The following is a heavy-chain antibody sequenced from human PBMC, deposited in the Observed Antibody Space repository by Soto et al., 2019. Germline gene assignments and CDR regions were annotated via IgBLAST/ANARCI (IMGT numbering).Heavy chain of an antibody. J-gene: IGHJ5*02. Sequence: GGSLRLSCAASGFTFSSYSMNWVRQAPGKGLEWVSSISSSSSYIYYADSVKGRFTISRDNAKNSLYLQMNSLRAEDTAVYYCAGSLPGIAAAGNWFDPWGQGTLVTVSS. CDR3: AGSLPGIAAAGNWFDP. CDR1: GFTFSSYS. D-gene: IGHD6-13*01. CDR2: ISSSSSYI. V-gene: IGHV3-21*01.